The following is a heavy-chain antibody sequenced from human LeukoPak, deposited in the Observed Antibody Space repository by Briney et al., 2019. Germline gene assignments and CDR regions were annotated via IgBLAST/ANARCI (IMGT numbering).Heavy chain of an antibody. CDR3: ARTGSYYGVRQPSIEN. J-gene: IGHJ4*02. V-gene: IGHV5-51*01. D-gene: IGHD1-26*01. CDR1: GYSFASYW. CDR2: IYPTDSST. Sequence: GESLKISSKGSGYSFASYWIGWVRQMPGKGLEWMGIIYPTDSSTIYSPSFRGQVTISADKSTSTAYLQWSSLKASDTAVYYCARTGSYYGVRQPSIENWGQGTQVTVSS.